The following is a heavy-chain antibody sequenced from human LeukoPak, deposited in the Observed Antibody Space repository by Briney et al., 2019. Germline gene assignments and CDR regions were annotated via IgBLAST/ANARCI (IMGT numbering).Heavy chain of an antibody. D-gene: IGHD3-22*01. V-gene: IGHV4-61*02. CDR1: GGSISSGNYY. Sequence: SETLSLTCTVSGGSISSGNYYWNWIRQPAGKGLEWIGRIWADGAPTCRPSLKSRDTISVDTSKNQFSLRLSSVTAADTAVYYRARGRPSRGYQFMGFNSSGQATQVTVSS. CDR3: ARGRPSRGYQFMGFNS. CDR2: IWADGAP. J-gene: IGHJ4*02.